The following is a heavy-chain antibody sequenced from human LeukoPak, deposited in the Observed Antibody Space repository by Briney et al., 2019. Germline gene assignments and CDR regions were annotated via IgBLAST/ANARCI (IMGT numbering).Heavy chain of an antibody. J-gene: IGHJ4*02. CDR1: GFTFTSYA. CDR2: ISGSSRDT. Sequence: GGSLRLSCAASGFTFTSYAMSWVRQAPGKGLEWVSAISGSSRDTYYADSVKGRFTISRDNSKNTLYLQMNSLRAEDTAIYYCARYQTGTMFAVWGQGTLVTISS. D-gene: IGHD1/OR15-1a*01. CDR3: ARYQTGTMFAV. V-gene: IGHV3-23*01.